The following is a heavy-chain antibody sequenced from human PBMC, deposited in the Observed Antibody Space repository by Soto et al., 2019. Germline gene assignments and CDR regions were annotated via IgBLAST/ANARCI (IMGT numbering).Heavy chain of an antibody. CDR3: ARVGNWKYFDY. J-gene: IGHJ4*02. V-gene: IGHV4-59*01. CDR2: IYYSGST. CDR1: GGSIISYY. Sequence: SETLSLTCTVSGGSIISYYWSWIRQPPWKGLEWIGYIYYSGSTNYNPSLKSRVTISVDTSKNQFSLKLISVTAADTAVYYCARVGNWKYFDYWGQGTLVTVSS. D-gene: IGHD1-20*01.